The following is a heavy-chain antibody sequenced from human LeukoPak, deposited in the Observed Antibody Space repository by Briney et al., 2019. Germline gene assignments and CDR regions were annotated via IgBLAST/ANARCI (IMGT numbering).Heavy chain of an antibody. CDR1: GGSISGGDYY. CDR2: IHYSGST. CDR3: ARHAPSYYYALFAP. D-gene: IGHD3-10*01. Sequence: SETLSLTCTVSGGSISGGDYYWGWIRQPPGKGLEWIGSIHYSGSTYYNPSLKSRVTISVDTSKNQFSLKLSSVTAADTAVYYFARHAPSYYYALFAPGGQGTLVTVSS. V-gene: IGHV4-39*01. J-gene: IGHJ5*02.